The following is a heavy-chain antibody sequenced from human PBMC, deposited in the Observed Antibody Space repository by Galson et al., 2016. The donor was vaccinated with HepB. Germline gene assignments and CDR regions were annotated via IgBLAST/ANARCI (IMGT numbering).Heavy chain of an antibody. V-gene: IGHV3-13*01. D-gene: IGHD2-15*01. Sequence: SLRLSCAASGFTFSNYDMHWVRQATGKGLEWVSAIGAAGDTYYQGSVQGRFTISRENANNSLYLHMNSLRAGDTAVYYCAREGGCSGGRCHNAAFDIWGQGTMVTASS. CDR3: AREGGCSGGRCHNAAFDI. J-gene: IGHJ3*02. CDR1: GFTFSNYD. CDR2: IGAAGDT.